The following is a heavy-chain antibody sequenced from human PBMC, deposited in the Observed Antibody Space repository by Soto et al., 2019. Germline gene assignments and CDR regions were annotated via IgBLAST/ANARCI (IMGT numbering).Heavy chain of an antibody. CDR1: GYTFTSYA. Sequence: ASVKVSCKASGYTFTSYAMHWVRQAPGQRLEWMGWINAGNGNTKYSQKFQGRVTITRDTSASTAYMELSSLRSEDTAVYYCARVKLRAMVRGVIPPYYYYGMDVWGQGTTVTVSS. CDR3: ARVKLRAMVRGVIPPYYYYGMDV. V-gene: IGHV1-3*01. J-gene: IGHJ6*02. D-gene: IGHD3-10*01. CDR2: INAGNGNT.